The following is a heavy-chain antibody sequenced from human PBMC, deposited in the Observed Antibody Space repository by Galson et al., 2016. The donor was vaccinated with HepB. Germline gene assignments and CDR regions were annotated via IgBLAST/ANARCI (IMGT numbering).Heavy chain of an antibody. CDR3: AKRGGLKYYFDC. CDR1: GFTFSSYG. V-gene: IGHV3-23*01. D-gene: IGHD2-15*01. Sequence: SLRLSCAASGFTFSSYGMSWVRQAPGQGLEWVSSISPGGSTYTDSVKGRFTISRDNSRNTLYLEMNSLRVEDTAVYYCAKRGGLKYYFDCWGQGTLVTVSS. CDR2: ISPGGST. J-gene: IGHJ4*02.